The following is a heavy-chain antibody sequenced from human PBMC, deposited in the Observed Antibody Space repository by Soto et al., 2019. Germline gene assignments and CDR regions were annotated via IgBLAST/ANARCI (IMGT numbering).Heavy chain of an antibody. CDR3: ARPIPRWSYHYGMDV. J-gene: IGHJ6*02. D-gene: IGHD2-15*01. CDR2: ISFDGTKE. V-gene: IGHV3-30*03. Sequence: QLVESGGRGVQPGRSLRLSCEASEFTFSSYAMHWVRQAPGRGLEWVALISFDGTKEYYADSVKGRFIISRDNSKSMVYLQMDSLRPDDTAIYYCARPIPRWSYHYGMDVWGQGTTVTVPS. CDR1: EFTFSSYA.